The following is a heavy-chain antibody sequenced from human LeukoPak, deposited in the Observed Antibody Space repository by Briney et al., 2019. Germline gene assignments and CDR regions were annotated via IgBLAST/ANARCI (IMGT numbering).Heavy chain of an antibody. CDR3: AREKKQWLVSGPFDY. D-gene: IGHD6-19*01. Sequence: GGSLRLSCAASGFTVSSNYMSWVRQAPGKGLEWVSVVYSGGSTYYADSVKGRFTISRDNSKNTPYLKMNSLRAEDTAVYYCAREKKQWLVSGPFDYWGQGTLVTVSS. V-gene: IGHV3-53*01. CDR2: VYSGGST. CDR1: GFTVSSNY. J-gene: IGHJ4*02.